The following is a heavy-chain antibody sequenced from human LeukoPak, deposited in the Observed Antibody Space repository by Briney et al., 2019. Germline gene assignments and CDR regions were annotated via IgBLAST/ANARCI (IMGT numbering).Heavy chain of an antibody. CDR1: GFTFSGYW. D-gene: IGHD6-19*01. CDR2: INQNGGEK. J-gene: IGHJ4*02. Sequence: GGSLRLSCADSGFTFSGYWMNWVRQAPGKGLEWVANINQNGGEKYYVDSVKGRFTISRDNSKNTLYLQMNSLRAEDTAVYYCARVGYTSGWYRNWGQGTLVTVSS. V-gene: IGHV3-7*03. CDR3: ARVGYTSGWYRN.